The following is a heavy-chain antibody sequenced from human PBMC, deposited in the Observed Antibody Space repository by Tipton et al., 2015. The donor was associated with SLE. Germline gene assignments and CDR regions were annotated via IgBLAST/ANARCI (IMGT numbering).Heavy chain of an antibody. CDR3: AREGGYCSRTSCSYFDY. CDR2: ISYSGST. D-gene: IGHD2-2*01. J-gene: IGHJ4*02. Sequence: WFRQAPGKGLEWIGIISYSGSTYYNPSLKSRVTISVDTSKNQFSLMLSSVTAADTAVYYCAREGGYCSRTSCSYFDYWGQGTLVTVSS. V-gene: IGHV4-39*07.